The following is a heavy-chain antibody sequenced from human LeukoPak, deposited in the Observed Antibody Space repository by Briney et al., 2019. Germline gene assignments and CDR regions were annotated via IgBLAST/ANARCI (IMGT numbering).Heavy chain of an antibody. D-gene: IGHD3-22*01. Sequence: PQTLSLTCTVSGGSISSGGYYWSWIRQHPGKGLEWIGYIYYSGSTYYNPSLKSRVTISVDTSKNQFSLKLSSVTAADTAVYYCAREALAAYYYDSSGYQEVWGQGTLVTVSS. CDR1: GGSISSGGYY. V-gene: IGHV4-31*03. J-gene: IGHJ4*02. CDR3: AREALAAYYYDSSGYQEV. CDR2: IYYSGST.